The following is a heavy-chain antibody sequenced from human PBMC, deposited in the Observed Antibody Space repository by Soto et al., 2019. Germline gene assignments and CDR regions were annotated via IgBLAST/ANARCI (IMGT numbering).Heavy chain of an antibody. CDR2: ISFDGSSK. V-gene: IGHV3-30*09. J-gene: IGHJ4*02. CDR1: GFTFSSYA. CDR3: ARVEWGGELSNLFY. Sequence: QVQLVESGGGVVQPGRSLRLSCAASGFTFSSYAMHWVRQAPGKGLEWVALISFDGSSKYYADSVKGRFAISRDNSKNTLYLQMNILGAEDTPVYYGARVEWGGELSNLFYWGQGTLVTVSS. D-gene: IGHD3-10*01.